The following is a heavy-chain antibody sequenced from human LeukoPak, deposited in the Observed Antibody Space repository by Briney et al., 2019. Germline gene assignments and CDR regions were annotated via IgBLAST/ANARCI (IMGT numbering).Heavy chain of an antibody. Sequence: VGSLRLSCAASEFTFSSYAMSWVRQAPGKGLEWVSAISGSGGSTYYADSVKGRFTISRDNSKNTLYLQMNSLRAEDTAVYYCAKDIPFGGVFDFFDYRGQGTLVTVSS. CDR2: ISGSGGST. CDR1: EFTFSSYA. CDR3: AKDIPFGGVFDFFDY. V-gene: IGHV3-23*01. J-gene: IGHJ4*02. D-gene: IGHD3-16*02.